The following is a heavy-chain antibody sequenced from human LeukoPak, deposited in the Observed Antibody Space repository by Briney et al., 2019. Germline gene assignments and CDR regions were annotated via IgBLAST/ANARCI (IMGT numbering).Heavy chain of an antibody. J-gene: IGHJ4*02. Sequence: GESLKISFKGSGSSFTNYWIGWVRQMPGKGLEWMGIIYPGDSDTRYSPSFQGQVTISADKSISTAYLQWSSLRASDSAMYYCASSVSGGSHFSFDSWGQGTLVTVSS. D-gene: IGHD1-26*01. CDR1: GSSFTNYW. CDR2: IYPGDSDT. CDR3: ASSVSGGSHFSFDS. V-gene: IGHV5-51*01.